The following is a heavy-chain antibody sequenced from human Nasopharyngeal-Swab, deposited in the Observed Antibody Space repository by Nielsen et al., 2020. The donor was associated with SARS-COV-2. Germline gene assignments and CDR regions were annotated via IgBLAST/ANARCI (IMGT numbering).Heavy chain of an antibody. Sequence: GGSLRLSCAASGFTFSNYGMHWVRQAPGKGLEWVAVIWYDGSNKYYADSVKGRFTISRDNSKNTLYLQMNSLRAEDTAVYYCARVGVAAPKVYYYGMDVWGQGTTVTVSS. J-gene: IGHJ6*02. V-gene: IGHV3-33*01. CDR1: GFTFSNYG. CDR2: IWYDGSNK. CDR3: ARVGVAAPKVYYYGMDV. D-gene: IGHD6-13*01.